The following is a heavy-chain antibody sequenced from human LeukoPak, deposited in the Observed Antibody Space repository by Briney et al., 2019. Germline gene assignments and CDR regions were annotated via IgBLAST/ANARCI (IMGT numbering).Heavy chain of an antibody. V-gene: IGHV3-64D*06. D-gene: IGHD2-15*01. CDR1: GFTFSSYA. J-gene: IGHJ4*02. CDR2: ISSNGGST. CDR3: SGGSRRRFDY. Sequence: GGSLRLSCSASGFTFSSYAMHWVRQAQGKGLEYVSSISSNGGSTYYADSVKGRFTISRDNSKNTLYLQMSSLRAEDTAVYYCSGGSRRRFDYWGQGTLVTVSS.